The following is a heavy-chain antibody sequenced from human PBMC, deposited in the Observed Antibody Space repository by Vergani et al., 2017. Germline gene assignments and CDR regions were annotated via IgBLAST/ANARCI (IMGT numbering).Heavy chain of an antibody. V-gene: IGHV3-11*06. CDR2: ISSSSSYT. Sequence: QVQLVESGGGLVKPGGSLRLSCAASGFTFSDYYMSWILQAPGKGLEWVSYISSSSSYTNYADSVKGRFTISRDNAKNSLYLQMNSLRAEDTAVYYCAKPYCGGDCYRSEYFQHWGQGTLVTVSS. D-gene: IGHD2-21*01. J-gene: IGHJ1*01. CDR1: GFTFSDYY. CDR3: AKPYCGGDCYRSEYFQH.